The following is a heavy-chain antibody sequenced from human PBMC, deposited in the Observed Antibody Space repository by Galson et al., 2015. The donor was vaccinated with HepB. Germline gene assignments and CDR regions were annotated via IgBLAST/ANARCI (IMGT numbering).Heavy chain of an antibody. CDR2: IYYSGST. J-gene: IGHJ6*02. CDR3: ARGRGVDYGDYYPFYYGMDV. Sequence: TLSLTCTVSGGSISNYYWSWIRQPPGKGLEWIGYIYYSGSTKYNPSLKSRVTISVDTSKNQVSLRLSSVTAADTAVYYCARGRGVDYGDYYPFYYGMDVWGQGTTVTVSS. V-gene: IGHV4-59*01. CDR1: GGSISNYY. D-gene: IGHD4-17*01.